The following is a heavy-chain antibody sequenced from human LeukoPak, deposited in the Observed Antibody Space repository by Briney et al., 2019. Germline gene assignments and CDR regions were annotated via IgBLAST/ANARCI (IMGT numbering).Heavy chain of an antibody. Sequence: SETLSLTCTVSGGFTSPYKWNWIRQPPGKGLEWIGYVYNSGSTNYNPSLQSRVTISVDTPKNQFSLKLTSVSAADTAVYYCAREWSAFDSWGQGTMVTVSS. V-gene: IGHV4-4*08. J-gene: IGHJ3*02. CDR3: AREWSAFDS. CDR1: GGFTSPYK. CDR2: VYNSGST. D-gene: IGHD2-8*01.